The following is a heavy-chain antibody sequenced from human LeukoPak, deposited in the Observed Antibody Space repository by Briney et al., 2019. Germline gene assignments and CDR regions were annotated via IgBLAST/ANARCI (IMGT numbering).Heavy chain of an antibody. Sequence: GASVKVSCKASGYTFTSYGISWVRQAPGQGLEWMGWISAYNGNTNYAQKLQGRVTMTTDTSTSTAYMELRSLRSDDTAVYYCARSFYYDSSGSLPGYHFDNWGQGTLVTVSS. V-gene: IGHV1-18*01. CDR1: GYTFTSYG. CDR3: ARSFYYDSSGSLPGYHFDN. J-gene: IGHJ4*02. D-gene: IGHD3-22*01. CDR2: ISAYNGNT.